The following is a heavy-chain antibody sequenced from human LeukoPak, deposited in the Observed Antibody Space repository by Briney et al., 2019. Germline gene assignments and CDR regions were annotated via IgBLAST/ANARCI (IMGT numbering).Heavy chain of an antibody. CDR1: GFTFDDYG. J-gene: IGHJ4*02. CDR2: ISWNSGNI. D-gene: IGHD3-10*01. Sequence: GGSLRLSCAASGFTFDDYGMHWVRRAPGKGLEWVSGISWNSGNIGYADSVKGRFTISRDNARNSLYLQMNSLRAEDTALYYCAKGKGSGSYYNKTPYYFDYWGQGTLVTVSS. V-gene: IGHV3-9*01. CDR3: AKGKGSGSYYNKTPYYFDY.